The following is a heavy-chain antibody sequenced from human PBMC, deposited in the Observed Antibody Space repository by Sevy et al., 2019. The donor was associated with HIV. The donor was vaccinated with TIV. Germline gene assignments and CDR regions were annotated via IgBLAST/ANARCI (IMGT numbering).Heavy chain of an antibody. CDR3: ATSGGET. D-gene: IGHD3-16*01. J-gene: IGHJ5*02. CDR1: GFTFSSYW. CDR2: IKQDGSEK. Sequence: GGSLRLSCAASGFTFSSYWMNWIRRAPGKGVGWVANIKQDGSEKNYVNSVKGRFTISRDNAKNSLYLEMNTLRAEDTAVYYCATSGGETWGQGTLVTVSS. V-gene: IGHV3-7*01.